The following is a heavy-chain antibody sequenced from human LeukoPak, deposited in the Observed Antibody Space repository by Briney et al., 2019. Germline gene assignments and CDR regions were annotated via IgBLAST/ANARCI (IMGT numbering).Heavy chain of an antibody. CDR1: GFTFSSYS. D-gene: IGHD4-11*01. V-gene: IGHV3-21*01. CDR2: ISSSSSYI. Sequence: GGSLKLSCAASGFTFSSYSMNWVRQAPGKGLEWVSSISSSSSYIYYADSVKGRFTISRDNAKNSLYLQMNSLRAEDTAVYYCARDLSAYGNYPHLPSWGQGTLVTVSS. J-gene: IGHJ5*02. CDR3: ARDLSAYGNYPHLPS.